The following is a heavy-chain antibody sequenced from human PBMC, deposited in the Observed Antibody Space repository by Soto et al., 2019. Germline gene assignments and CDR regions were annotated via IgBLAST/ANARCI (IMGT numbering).Heavy chain of an antibody. J-gene: IGHJ4*02. V-gene: IGHV4-34*01. CDR2: INHSGST. CDR1: GGSFSHYY. Sequence: QVQLQQWGAGLLKPSETLSLTCGVYGGSFSHYYWSWIRQPPGKGLEWIGEINHSGSTNYNPSLKSRVTISVDTSKNQFALKLSSVTAADTAVYYCARGSRYDYVWGNYLYEFDYWGQGTLVTVSS. D-gene: IGHD3-16*02. CDR3: ARGSRYDYVWGNYLYEFDY.